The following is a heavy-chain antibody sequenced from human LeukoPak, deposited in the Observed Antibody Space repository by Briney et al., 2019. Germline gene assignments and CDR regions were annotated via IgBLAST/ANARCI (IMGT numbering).Heavy chain of an antibody. CDR1: GFTFGGYA. CDR3: ARDRVSDSGSYYEDY. Sequence: GGSLRLSCAASGFTFGGYAMGWFRQASGKGLEWVGFIRSKAYGGTTEYAASVKGRFTISRDDSQSIAYLQMNSLKTEDTAVYYCARDRVSDSGSYYEDYWGQGTLVTVSS. D-gene: IGHD3-10*01. CDR2: IRSKAYGGTT. J-gene: IGHJ4*02. V-gene: IGHV3-49*03.